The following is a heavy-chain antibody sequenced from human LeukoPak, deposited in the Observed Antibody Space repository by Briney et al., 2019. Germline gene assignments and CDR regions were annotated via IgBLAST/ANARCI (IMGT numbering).Heavy chain of an antibody. J-gene: IGHJ4*02. Sequence: PSETLSLTCTVSGGSINGYYWSWIRQPPGKGLEWIGYIYYSGSTNYNPSLKSRVTISVDTSKNQFSLKLGSVTAADTAVYYCARSRGITGTTGDYWGQGTLVTVSS. CDR2: IYYSGST. V-gene: IGHV4-59*08. D-gene: IGHD1-7*01. CDR1: GGSINGYY. CDR3: ARSRGITGTTGDY.